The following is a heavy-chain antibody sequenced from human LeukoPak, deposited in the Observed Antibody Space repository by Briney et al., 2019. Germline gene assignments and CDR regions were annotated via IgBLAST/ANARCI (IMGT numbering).Heavy chain of an antibody. V-gene: IGHV4-34*01. D-gene: IGHD3-10*01. J-gene: IGHJ3*02. Sequence: SETLSLTCAVYGGSFSGYYWSWIRQPPGKGLEWIGEINHSGSTNYNPSLKSRVTISVDTSKNQFSLKLSSVTAADTAVYYCARAVGDYYGSGSYYSAFDIWGQGTMVTVSS. CDR2: INHSGST. CDR3: ARAVGDYYGSGSYYSAFDI. CDR1: GGSFSGYY.